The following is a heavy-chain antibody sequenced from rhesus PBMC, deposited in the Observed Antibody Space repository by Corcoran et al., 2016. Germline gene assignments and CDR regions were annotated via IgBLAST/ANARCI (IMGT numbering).Heavy chain of an antibody. V-gene: IGHV3-54*02. Sequence: EEKMVESGGGLVQPGGSLRLSCAALGVTFCIYGIHWGRQAPGKGLEWVAVISSDGRNKQYADSVKDRFTISRDNSNNILYLQMNNLKLEDTAVYYCSRFDVWGPGVLVIVSS. J-gene: IGHJ5-1*01. CDR1: GVTFCIYG. CDR3: SRFDV. CDR2: ISSDGRNK.